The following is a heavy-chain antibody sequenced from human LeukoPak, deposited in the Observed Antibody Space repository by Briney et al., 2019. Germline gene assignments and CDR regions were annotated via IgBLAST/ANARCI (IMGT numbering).Heavy chain of an antibody. D-gene: IGHD6-19*01. CDR1: GFTLSSYS. V-gene: IGHV3-64*01. J-gene: IGHJ1*01. CDR2: ISKNGRNT. Sequence: GGSLRLSCAASGFTLSSYSMHWVRQAPGKGLEFVSAISKNGRNTYYGNSMKGRFTISRDISENTLYLQMGSLRPEDMAVYYCARVDSGSACASWGQGILVTVSS. CDR3: ARVDSGSACAS.